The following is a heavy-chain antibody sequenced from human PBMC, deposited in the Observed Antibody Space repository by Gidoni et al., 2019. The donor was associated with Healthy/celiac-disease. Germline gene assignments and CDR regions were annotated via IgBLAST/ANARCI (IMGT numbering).Heavy chain of an antibody. V-gene: IGHV4-61*02. CDR3: ARVTNYYDSSGYHYFDY. D-gene: IGHD3-22*01. J-gene: IGHJ4*02. CDR2: ISTSGST. CDR1: GGSISRGSYY. Sequence: QVQLQESGPGLVKPSQTRSRTCTVSGGSISRGSYYWSWIRQPAGKGLEWIGRISTSGSTTYNPSLKSRVTISVDPSKNQFSLKLSSVTAADTAVYYCARVTNYYDSSGYHYFDYWGQGTLVTVSS.